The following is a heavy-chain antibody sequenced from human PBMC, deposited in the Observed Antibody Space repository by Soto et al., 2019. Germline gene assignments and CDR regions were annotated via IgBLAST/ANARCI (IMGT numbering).Heavy chain of an antibody. Sequence: SETLSLTCTVSGGSISSGGYYWSWIRQHPGKGLEWIGYIYYSGSTYYNPSLKSRVTISVDTSKNQFSLKLSSVTAADTAVYYCARAPKHIYDSSGLIDYWGQGTLVTVSS. V-gene: IGHV4-31*03. CDR2: IYYSGST. J-gene: IGHJ4*02. CDR3: ARAPKHIYDSSGLIDY. CDR1: GGSISSGGYY. D-gene: IGHD3-22*01.